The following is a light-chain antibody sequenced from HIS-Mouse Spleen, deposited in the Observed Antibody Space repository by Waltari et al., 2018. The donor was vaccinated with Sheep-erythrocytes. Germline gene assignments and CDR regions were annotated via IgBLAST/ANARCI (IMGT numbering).Light chain of an antibody. J-gene: IGLJ2*01. CDR2: QDS. CDR1: KLGDKY. V-gene: IGLV3-1*01. Sequence: SYELTQPPSVSVSPGQTASITCSGDKLGDKYACWYQQKPGQSPVLVIYQDSKRPSGIHERFSGSNAGNTATLTICGTQAMDEADYYCQAWDSSTAVVFGGGTKLTVL. CDR3: QAWDSSTAVV.